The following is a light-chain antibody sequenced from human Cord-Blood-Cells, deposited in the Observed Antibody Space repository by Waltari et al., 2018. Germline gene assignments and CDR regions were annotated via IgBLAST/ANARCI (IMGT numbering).Light chain of an antibody. J-gene: IGLJ3*02. Sequence: SYELTQPSSVSVSPGQTARITCSGDVLAKKYARWFQQKPGQAPVLEIYKDSTRPSGIPERFSGSSSGTTVTLTISGAQVEDEADYYCYSAADNNGVFGGGTKLTVL. CDR3: YSAADNNGV. V-gene: IGLV3-27*01. CDR2: KDS. CDR1: VLAKKY.